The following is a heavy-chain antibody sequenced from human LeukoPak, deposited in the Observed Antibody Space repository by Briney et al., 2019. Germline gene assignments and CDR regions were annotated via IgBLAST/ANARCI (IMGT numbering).Heavy chain of an antibody. CDR2: IDITGDT. V-gene: IGHV3-13*01. Sequence: GGSLRPSCAASGFTFSSYDMHWVRQGTGKGLEWVSAIDITGDTYYPGSVKGRFTISRENAKNSLYLQMNSLRAGDTAVYYCARGNHYDFWSGYPLDAFDIWGQGTMVTVSS. J-gene: IGHJ3*02. CDR3: ARGNHYDFWSGYPLDAFDI. D-gene: IGHD3-3*01. CDR1: GFTFSSYD.